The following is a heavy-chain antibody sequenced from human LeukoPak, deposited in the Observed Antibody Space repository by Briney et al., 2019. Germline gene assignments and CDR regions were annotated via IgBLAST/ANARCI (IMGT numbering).Heavy chain of an antibody. V-gene: IGHV3-30*18. CDR3: AKAVHSSSSWQIDY. Sequence: GGSLRLSCAASGFTFSSYAIHWVRQAPGKGLEWVAVISYDGSNKYYADSVKGRFTISRDNSKNTLYLQVNSVRAEDTAVYYCAKAVHSSSSWQIDYWGQGTLATVSS. J-gene: IGHJ4*02. D-gene: IGHD6-6*01. CDR2: ISYDGSNK. CDR1: GFTFSSYA.